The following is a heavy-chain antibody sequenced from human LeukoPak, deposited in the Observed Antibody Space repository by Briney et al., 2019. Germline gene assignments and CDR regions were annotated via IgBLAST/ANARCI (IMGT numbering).Heavy chain of an antibody. J-gene: IGHJ4*02. Sequence: SETLSLTCDVSGGAISSGAYSWSCIRQPPGKALEWIGYIYYSGGTYYNPSLKSRVTISVDTSKNQFSLQLSSVTAADTAVYYCASHSGGYAYWGQGTLVTVSS. CDR3: ASHSGGYAY. D-gene: IGHD5-12*01. CDR2: IYYSGGT. CDR1: GGAISSGAYS. V-gene: IGHV4-30-4*07.